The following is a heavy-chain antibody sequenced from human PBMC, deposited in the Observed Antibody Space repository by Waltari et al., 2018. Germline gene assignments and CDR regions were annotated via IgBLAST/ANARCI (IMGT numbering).Heavy chain of an antibody. CDR1: GFTLRLYW. J-gene: IGHJ5*02. CDR3: ASAIAQPDNL. D-gene: IGHD2-21*01. Sequence: VQLVESGGGLVQPGGSLRLACEASGFTLRLYWMSWVRQAPGEGLEWVANINQDGSQTYYVDSVKGRFTISRDNAKNSLSLFMNSLGAEDTAVYFCASAIAQPDNLWGRGTLVTVSS. V-gene: IGHV3-7*01. CDR2: INQDGSQT.